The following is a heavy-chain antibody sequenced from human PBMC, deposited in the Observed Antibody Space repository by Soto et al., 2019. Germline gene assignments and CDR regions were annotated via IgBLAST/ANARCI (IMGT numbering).Heavy chain of an antibody. CDR3: ARGGSHFDY. Sequence: EVQLVESGGGLVQPGGSLRLSCAASGFTFSSYAMHWVRQAQGKGLEYVSAISSNGGSTYYANSVKGRFTISRDNSKNTLYLQMGSLRAEDMAVYYCARGGSHFDYWGQGTLVTVSS. D-gene: IGHD2-15*01. J-gene: IGHJ4*02. CDR1: GFTFSSYA. V-gene: IGHV3-64*01. CDR2: ISSNGGST.